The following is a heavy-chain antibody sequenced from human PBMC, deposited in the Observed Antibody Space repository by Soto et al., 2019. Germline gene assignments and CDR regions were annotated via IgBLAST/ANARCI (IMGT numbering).Heavy chain of an antibody. Sequence: QVQLVQSGAEVKKPGSSVKVSCKASGGTFSSYTISWVRQAPGQGLEWMGRIIPILGIANYAQKFQGRVTITADKSTSTAYMELSSLRSEDTAVYYCARENLPHGADTYYYYYGMDVWGQGTTVTVS. J-gene: IGHJ6*02. D-gene: IGHD3-10*01. CDR3: ARENLPHGADTYYYYYGMDV. CDR1: GGTFSSYT. CDR2: IIPILGIA. V-gene: IGHV1-69*08.